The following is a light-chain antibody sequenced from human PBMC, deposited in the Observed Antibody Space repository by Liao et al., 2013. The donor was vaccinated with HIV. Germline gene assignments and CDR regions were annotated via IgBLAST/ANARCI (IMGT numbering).Light chain of an antibody. CDR2: QDT. J-gene: IGLJ2*01. Sequence: SYELTQPPSVSVAPGKTARITCGGNNIGSKSVHWYQQKPGQAPVLVIYQDTKRPSGIPERFSGSNSGNTATLTISGTQAMDEADYYCQAWDSSTAYVFGGGTQVTVL. V-gene: IGLV3-21*01. CDR3: QAWDSSTAYV. CDR1: NIGSKS.